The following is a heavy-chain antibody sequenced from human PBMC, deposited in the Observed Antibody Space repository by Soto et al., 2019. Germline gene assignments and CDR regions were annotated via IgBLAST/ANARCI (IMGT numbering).Heavy chain of an antibody. CDR1: GYTFTSYD. J-gene: IGHJ4*01. Sequence: QVQLVQSGAEVKKPGASVQVSCKASGYTFTSYDINCVRQATRHGLEWMGWLNPNSCNTGYAPKFQGRGTMTRNTCVSAAYIERSRLSSEDTAVYYCARGGSYGFPFDSCGHGTPVTVSS. CDR3: ARGGSYGFPFDS. V-gene: IGHV1-8*01. CDR2: LNPNSCNT. D-gene: IGHD5-18*01.